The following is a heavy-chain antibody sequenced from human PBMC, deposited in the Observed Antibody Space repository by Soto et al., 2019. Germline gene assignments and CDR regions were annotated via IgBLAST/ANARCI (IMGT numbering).Heavy chain of an antibody. J-gene: IGHJ1*01. V-gene: IGHV3-11*01. D-gene: IGHD2-15*01. Sequence: QVQLVESGGGLVKPGGSLRLSCAASGFPFSDFHMNWIRQAPGKVLEWVSYISTSGTTIYYKDSVNVRFTISRDNAKNSLYLHMNSLRAEDTAVYSCARDSWRCSGGTCYHAFWGQGTLVNVSS. CDR2: ISTSGTTI. CDR1: GFPFSDFH. CDR3: ARDSWRCSGGTCYHAF.